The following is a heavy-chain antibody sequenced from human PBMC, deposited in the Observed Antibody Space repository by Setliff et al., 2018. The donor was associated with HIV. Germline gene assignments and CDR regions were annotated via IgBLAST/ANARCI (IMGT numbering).Heavy chain of an antibody. J-gene: IGHJ3*02. CDR3: AREDYYDSSGDAFDI. CDR2: IYISGST. D-gene: IGHD3-22*01. V-gene: IGHV4-4*07. Sequence: PSETLSLTCTVSGGSISSYYWSWIRQSAGKGLEWIGRIYISGSTNYNPSLKSRVTIPLDTSRNQFSLKLNSVTAADTAVYYCAREDYYDSSGDAFDIWGQGTKVTVSS. CDR1: GGSISSYY.